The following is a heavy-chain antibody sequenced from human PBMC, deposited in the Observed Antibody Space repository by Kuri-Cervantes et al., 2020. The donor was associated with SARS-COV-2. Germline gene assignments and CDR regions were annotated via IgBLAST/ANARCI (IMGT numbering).Heavy chain of an antibody. J-gene: IGHJ4*02. CDR2: ISSGGTYT. Sequence: GGSLRLSCAASGFNFRACAMSWVRQAPGKGLEWVSSISSGGTYTHYADSVKGRFTISRDNAKNSLYLQLNSLRAEGTAVYYCARDKYYSSGSQLDYWGQGTRVTVSS. D-gene: IGHD3-10*01. CDR1: GFNFRACA. V-gene: IGHV3-21*01. CDR3: ARDKYYSSGSQLDY.